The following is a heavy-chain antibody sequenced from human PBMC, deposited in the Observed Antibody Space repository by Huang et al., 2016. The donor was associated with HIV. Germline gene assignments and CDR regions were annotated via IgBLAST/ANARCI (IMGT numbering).Heavy chain of an antibody. J-gene: IGHJ4*02. Sequence: QVQLGESGGGVVQPGGSLRLSCATSGFTFSSYGMHWVRQVPGLGLEWVAFIQYDGTKKYYADSVKGRFNISRDNSKNMLHLQMNNLRVEDTAAYFCAKVTLGFDYWGQGTWVTVSS. CDR1: GFTFSSYG. V-gene: IGHV3-30*02. CDR2: IQYDGTKK. D-gene: IGHD2-15*01. CDR3: AKVTLGFDY.